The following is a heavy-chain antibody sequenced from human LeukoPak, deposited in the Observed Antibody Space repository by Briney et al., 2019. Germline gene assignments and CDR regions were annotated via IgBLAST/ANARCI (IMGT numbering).Heavy chain of an antibody. V-gene: IGHV3-23*01. CDR1: GFTFSSYA. CDR2: ISGSGDNT. Sequence: GGSLRLTCAASGFTFSSYAMSWVRQAPGKGLEWVSGISGSGDNTYYADSVKGRFTISRDNSKNTLYVQVNSLGTEDTAAYYCAKARYSGSSGLDYWGQGTLVTVSS. CDR3: AKARYSGSSGLDY. J-gene: IGHJ4*02. D-gene: IGHD1-26*01.